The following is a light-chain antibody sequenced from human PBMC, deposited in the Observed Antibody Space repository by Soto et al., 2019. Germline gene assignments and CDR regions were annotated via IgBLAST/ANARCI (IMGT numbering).Light chain of an antibody. CDR2: DAS. CDR1: QDISNY. CDR3: QQYDNLLFT. V-gene: IGKV1-33*01. J-gene: IGKJ5*01. Sequence: DLQMTQSPSSLSASVGDRVTITCQASQDISNYLNWYQQKPGKAPKVLIYDASTLETGVPSRFSGSGSGTDFTFTISSLQPEDIATYYCQQYDNLLFTFGQGTRLEIK.